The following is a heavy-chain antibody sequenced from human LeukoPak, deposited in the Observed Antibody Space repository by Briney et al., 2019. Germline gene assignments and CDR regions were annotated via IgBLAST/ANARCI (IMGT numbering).Heavy chain of an antibody. Sequence: SETLSLTCTVSGASISSYYWSWIRQPAGKGLEWIGRIYTSGGTNYNPSLKSRVTMSVDTSKNQFSLKVSSVTAADTAVYYCARGGGARIFDGWFDPWGQGTLVTVSS. CDR3: ARGGGARIFDGWFDP. J-gene: IGHJ5*02. CDR1: GASISSYY. CDR2: IYTSGGT. V-gene: IGHV4-4*07. D-gene: IGHD1-26*01.